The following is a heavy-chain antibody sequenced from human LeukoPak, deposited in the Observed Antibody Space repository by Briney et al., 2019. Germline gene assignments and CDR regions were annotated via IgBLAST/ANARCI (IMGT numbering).Heavy chain of an antibody. J-gene: IGHJ4*02. Sequence: SETLSLTCAVYGGSFSGYYWSWIRQPPGKGLEWIGEINHSGSTNYNPSLKSRVTISVDTSKNQFSLKLSSVTAADTAVYYCARAGNWNVGLEDYWGQGTLVTVSS. CDR1: GGSFSGYY. D-gene: IGHD1-20*01. CDR2: INHSGST. CDR3: ARAGNWNVGLEDY. V-gene: IGHV4-34*01.